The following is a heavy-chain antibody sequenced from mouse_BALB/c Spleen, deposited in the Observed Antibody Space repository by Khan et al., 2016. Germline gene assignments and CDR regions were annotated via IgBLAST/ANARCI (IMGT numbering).Heavy chain of an antibody. CDR2: IYPGNSDK. D-gene: IGHD1-1*01. V-gene: IGHV1-5*01. J-gene: IGHJ4*01. CDR1: GYSFTSYW. Sequence: VQLQQSGTVLARPGTSVKMSCKASGYSFTSYWMHWVKQRPGQGLEWIGAIYPGNSDKRYNQKFKVKAKLTAVTSASTAYMELTSLTNEDSAVYYCTSYDSSSDGLDYWGQGTSVTVSS. CDR3: TSYDSSSDGLDY.